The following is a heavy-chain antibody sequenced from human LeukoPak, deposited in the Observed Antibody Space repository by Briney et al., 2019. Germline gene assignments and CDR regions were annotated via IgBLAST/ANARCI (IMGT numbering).Heavy chain of an antibody. V-gene: IGHV3-30*18. CDR3: AKGGEMATIEESDY. Sequence: GGSLRLSCAASGFTFSSYWMHWVRQAPGRGLEWVTVISYDGSIKYYADPVKGRFTISRDNSKNTVYLQMHSLRDEDTAVYCCAKGGEMATIEESDYWGQGTLVTVSS. CDR2: ISYDGSIK. J-gene: IGHJ4*02. CDR1: GFTFSSYW. D-gene: IGHD5-24*01.